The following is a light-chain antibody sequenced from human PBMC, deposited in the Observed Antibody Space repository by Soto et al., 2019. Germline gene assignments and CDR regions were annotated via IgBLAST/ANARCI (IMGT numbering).Light chain of an antibody. J-gene: IGKJ1*01. CDR1: QGITTG. Sequence: DIQMTQSPSSVSAPVGARFPILCRGGQGITTGLAWYQQKPGKAPKLLIYAASSLQSGVPSRFSGSGSGTDFTLTISSLQPEDFATYYCQQANTFPRTFGQGTKVEIK. CDR2: AAS. V-gene: IGKV1-12*01. CDR3: QQANTFPRT.